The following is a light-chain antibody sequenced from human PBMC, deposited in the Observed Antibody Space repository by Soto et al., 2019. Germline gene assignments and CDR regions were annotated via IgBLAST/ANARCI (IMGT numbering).Light chain of an antibody. CDR1: SSDVGGYNY. CDR2: EVS. J-gene: IGLJ3*02. CDR3: SSYTSSNTHGV. Sequence: QSALTQPASVSGSPGQSITISCTGTSSDVGGYNYVSWYQQHPGKAPKLMIYEVSNRPSGVSNRFSGSKSGNTASLTISGLQAEDEDDYYCSSYTSSNTHGVFGGGTKLTVL. V-gene: IGLV2-14*01.